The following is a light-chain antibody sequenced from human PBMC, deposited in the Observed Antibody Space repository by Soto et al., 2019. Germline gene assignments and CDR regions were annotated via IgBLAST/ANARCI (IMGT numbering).Light chain of an antibody. CDR1: QNARNS. V-gene: IGKV3-11*01. CDR2: DTS. Sequence: EIVLTQSPGTLSLSPGERATLSCRASQNARNSLAWYSQKPGQAPRLLIYDTSNRATYIPARFSGSGSGTDFTLTISRLESEDVAVYYCQQRAKWPPFTFGQGTLMEIK. J-gene: IGKJ5*01. CDR3: QQRAKWPPFT.